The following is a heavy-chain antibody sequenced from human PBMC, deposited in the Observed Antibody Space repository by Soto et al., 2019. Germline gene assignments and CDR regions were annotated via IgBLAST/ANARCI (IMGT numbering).Heavy chain of an antibody. CDR3: ARDKITGLFDY. V-gene: IGHV4-59*12. D-gene: IGHD2-8*02. Sequence: SETLSLTCAVSGGSISSSNWWSWIRQPPGKGLEWIGYIHYNGNTKYSPSLKSRVTISVDTSKNQFSLKLTSVTAADTAVYYCARDKITGLFDYWGQGTLVTVSS. J-gene: IGHJ4*02. CDR2: IHYNGNT. CDR1: GGSISSSNW.